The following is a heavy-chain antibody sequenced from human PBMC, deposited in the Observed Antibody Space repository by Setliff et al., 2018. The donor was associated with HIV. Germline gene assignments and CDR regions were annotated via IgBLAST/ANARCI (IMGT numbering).Heavy chain of an antibody. Sequence: GESLKISCKGSGYSSTSYWIGWVRQMPGKGLEWMGIIYPGDSDTRYSPSFQVQVTISADKSISTAYLQWSSLKASDTAMYYCARTTGQSAYYYYGMDVWGQGTTVTVSS. V-gene: IGHV5-51*01. CDR2: IYPGDSDT. CDR1: GYSSTSYW. J-gene: IGHJ6*02. CDR3: ARTTGQSAYYYYGMDV.